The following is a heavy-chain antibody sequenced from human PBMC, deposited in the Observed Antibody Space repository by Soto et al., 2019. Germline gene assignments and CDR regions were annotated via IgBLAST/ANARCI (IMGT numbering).Heavy chain of an antibody. CDR2: IYYSGST. CDR1: GGSISSGDYY. D-gene: IGHD2-2*01. CDR3: ARFHCLSTRCYLEGWFDP. Sequence: QVQLQESGPGLVKPSQTLSLTCTVSGGSISSGDYYWSWIRQPPGKGLEWIGYIYYSGSTYYNPSLKSRVTISLDTSKNQFALNLSSVTAADTAVYYCARFHCLSTRCYLEGWFDPWGQGTLVTVSS. V-gene: IGHV4-30-4*01. J-gene: IGHJ5*02.